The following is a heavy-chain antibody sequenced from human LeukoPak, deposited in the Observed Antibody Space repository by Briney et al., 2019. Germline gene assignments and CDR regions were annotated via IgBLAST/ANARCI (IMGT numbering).Heavy chain of an antibody. D-gene: IGHD3-10*01. CDR2: INPNSGGT. Sequence: ASVKVSCKASGYTFTGYYMHWVRQAPGQGLEWMGWINPNSGGTNYAQKFQGRVTMTRDTSISTAYMEPSRLRSDDTAVYYCARVRVRYYGSGSYPYWGQGTLVTVSS. CDR3: ARVRVRYYGSGSYPY. J-gene: IGHJ4*02. CDR1: GYTFTGYY. V-gene: IGHV1-2*02.